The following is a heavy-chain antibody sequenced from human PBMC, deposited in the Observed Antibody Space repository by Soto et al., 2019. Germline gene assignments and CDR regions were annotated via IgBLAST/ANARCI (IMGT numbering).Heavy chain of an antibody. Sequence: GGSLRLSCAASGFTFSSYWMSWVRQAPGKGLEWVANIKQDGSEKYYVDSVKGRFTISRDNAKNSLYLQMNSLRAEDTAVYYCAREVRWSRYGMDVWGQGTTVTVSS. CDR1: GFTFSSYW. CDR3: AREVRWSRYGMDV. D-gene: IGHD4-17*01. CDR2: IKQDGSEK. V-gene: IGHV3-7*01. J-gene: IGHJ6*02.